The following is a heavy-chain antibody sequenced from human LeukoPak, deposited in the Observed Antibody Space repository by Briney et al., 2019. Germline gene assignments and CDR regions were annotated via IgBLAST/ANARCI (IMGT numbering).Heavy chain of an antibody. J-gene: IGHJ5*02. CDR1: GGSFSTYF. V-gene: IGHV4-34*01. Sequence: PSETLSLTCAVYGGSFSTYFWSWIRQAPGKGLEWIGEIRQNGGTNYNPSLKSRLTISVDTSKNQFSLKLNSVTAADTAMYYCARDYGEWLVPSSWGQGTVVTVSS. D-gene: IGHD6-19*01. CDR2: IRQNGGT. CDR3: ARDYGEWLVPSS.